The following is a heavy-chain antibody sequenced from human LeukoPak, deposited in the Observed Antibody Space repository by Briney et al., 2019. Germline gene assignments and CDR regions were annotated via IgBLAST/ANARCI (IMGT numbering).Heavy chain of an antibody. CDR3: AKDGWFGELPHYYYYYMDV. V-gene: IGHV3-23*01. J-gene: IGHJ6*03. CDR2: ISDGGSFT. CDR1: GFTFSDYG. D-gene: IGHD3-10*01. Sequence: PGGSLRLSCAASGFTFSDYGMTWVRQAPGKGLEWVSTISDGGSFTYYADSVKGRFTISRDNSKNTLFLQMNTLRAEDTAVYYCAKDGWFGELPHYYYYYMDVWGKGTTVTISS.